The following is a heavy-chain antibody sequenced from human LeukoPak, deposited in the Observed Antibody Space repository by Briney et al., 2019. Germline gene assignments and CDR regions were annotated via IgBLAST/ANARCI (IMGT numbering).Heavy chain of an antibody. CDR1: GFTFNSYN. J-gene: IGHJ4*02. V-gene: IGHV3-48*02. D-gene: IGHD5-18*01. CDR2: ITTTSGTL. CDR3: ARGAPGMAYFDC. Sequence: GGSLRLSWAASGFTFNSYNFNWVRQAPGKGLEWVSFITTTSGTLHYADSVKGRFTISRDKAKNSLYLQLNSLRDEDTAVYYCARGAPGMAYFDCWGQGTLVTVAS.